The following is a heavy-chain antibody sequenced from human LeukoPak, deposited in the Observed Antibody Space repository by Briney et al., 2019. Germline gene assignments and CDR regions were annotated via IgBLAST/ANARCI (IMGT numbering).Heavy chain of an antibody. D-gene: IGHD6-19*01. J-gene: IGHJ5*02. Sequence: GGSLRLSCASSGILFSNTAMNWARQSPGRGLEWVSAISGGGERAFYADSVKGRFSISRDNSKNILYLQMNSLTADDTAIYYCGKDGGQYSSGPEFDPRGQGALVTVSS. V-gene: IGHV3-23*01. CDR3: GKDGGQYSSGPEFDP. CDR1: GILFSNTA. CDR2: ISGGGERA.